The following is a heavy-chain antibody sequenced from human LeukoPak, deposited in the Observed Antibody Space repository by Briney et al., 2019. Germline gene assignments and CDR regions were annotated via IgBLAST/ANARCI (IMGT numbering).Heavy chain of an antibody. CDR3: ARDQYDSGYDSDYYMDV. CDR2: INPSGGST. Sequence: ASVKVSCKASGYTFTSYYMHWVRQAPGQGLEWMGIINPSGGSTSYAQKFQGRVTMTRDMSTSTVYMELSSLRSEDTAVYYCARDQYDSGYDSDYYMDVWGKGTTVTASS. D-gene: IGHD5-12*01. V-gene: IGHV1-46*01. J-gene: IGHJ6*03. CDR1: GYTFTSYY.